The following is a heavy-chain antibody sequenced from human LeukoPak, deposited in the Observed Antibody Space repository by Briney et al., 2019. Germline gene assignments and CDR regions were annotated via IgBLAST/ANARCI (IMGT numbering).Heavy chain of an antibody. CDR2: IYYSGST. Sequence: PSETLSLTCTVSGGSISSYYWSWIRQPPGKGLEWIGYIYYSGSTYYNPSLKSRVTISVDTSKNQFSLKLSSVTAADTAVYYCGRITMVRGVIWGMDVWGQGTTVTVSS. CDR3: GRITMVRGVIWGMDV. CDR1: GGSISSYY. V-gene: IGHV4-59*08. D-gene: IGHD3-10*01. J-gene: IGHJ6*02.